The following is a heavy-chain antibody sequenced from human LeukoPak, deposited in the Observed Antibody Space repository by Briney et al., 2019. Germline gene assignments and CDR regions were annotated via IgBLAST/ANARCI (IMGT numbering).Heavy chain of an antibody. CDR2: IYYSGST. CDR1: GGSISSYY. J-gene: IGHJ4*02. D-gene: IGHD6-19*01. CDR3: ASSEQWLVQGY. Sequence: SETLSLTCTVSGGSISSYYWSWIRQPPGKGLEWIGYIYYSGSTNYNPSLKSRVTISVDTSKNQFSLKLSSVTAADTAVYYCASSEQWLVQGYWGQGTLVTVSS. V-gene: IGHV4-59*01.